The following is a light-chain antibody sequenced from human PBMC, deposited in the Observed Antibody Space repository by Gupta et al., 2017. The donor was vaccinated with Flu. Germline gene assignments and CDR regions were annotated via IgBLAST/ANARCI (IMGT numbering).Light chain of an antibody. J-gene: IGLJ2*01. V-gene: IGLV2-14*01. CDR3: SSYTSSSTSVV. Sequence: QSALTQPASVSRSPAHSITISCTGTSSDVGGYNYVSWYQQHPGKAPKLMIYEVSNRPSGVSNRFSGSKSGNTASLTISGLQAEDEADYYCSSYTSSSTSVVFGGGTKLTVL. CDR2: EVS. CDR1: SSDVGGYNY.